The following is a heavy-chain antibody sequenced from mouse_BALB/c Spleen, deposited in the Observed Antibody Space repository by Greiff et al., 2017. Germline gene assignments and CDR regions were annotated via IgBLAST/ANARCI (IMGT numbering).Heavy chain of an antibody. V-gene: IGHV1-69*01. J-gene: IGHJ4*01. CDR2: IDTSDSYT. Sequence: QVQLQQPGAELVMPGASVKMSCKASGYTFTDYWMHWVKQRPGQGLEWIGAIDTSDSYTSYNQKFKGKATLTVDESSSTAYMQLSSLTSEDSAVYYCARGEYGNYHYAMDYWGQGTSVTVSS. CDR3: ARGEYGNYHYAMDY. D-gene: IGHD2-10*02. CDR1: GYTFTDYW.